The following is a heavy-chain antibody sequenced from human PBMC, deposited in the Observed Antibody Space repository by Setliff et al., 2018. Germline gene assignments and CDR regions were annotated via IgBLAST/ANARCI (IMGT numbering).Heavy chain of an antibody. CDR3: ARCITIFGVVIPNAFDY. CDR2: XXXXXXX. V-gene: IGHV2-5*02. D-gene: IGHD3-3*01. CDR1: GFSLSTSGVG. Sequence: SGPTLVNPTQTLTLTCTFSGFSLSTSGVGVGWIRQPPXKXXXXXXXXXXXXXXXXXXXLKXXXTITKDTSKNQVVLTMTNMDPVDTATYYCARCITIFGVVIPNAFDYWGQGTLVTVS. J-gene: IGHJ4*02.